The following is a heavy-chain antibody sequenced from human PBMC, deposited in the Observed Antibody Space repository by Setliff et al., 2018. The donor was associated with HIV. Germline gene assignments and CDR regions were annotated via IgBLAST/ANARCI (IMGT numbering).Heavy chain of an antibody. V-gene: IGHV3-7*03. CDR3: ARDRDGKDY. D-gene: IGHD2-15*01. Sequence: PGGSLRLSCAASAFTFNDHWMSWVRQAPGKGLAWVANINPDGSGKYYVDSVKGRFTISRDNAKNSLYLQMNSLSDEDTAIYYCARDRDGKDYWGQGTLVTVSS. CDR2: INPDGSGK. J-gene: IGHJ4*02. CDR1: AFTFNDHW.